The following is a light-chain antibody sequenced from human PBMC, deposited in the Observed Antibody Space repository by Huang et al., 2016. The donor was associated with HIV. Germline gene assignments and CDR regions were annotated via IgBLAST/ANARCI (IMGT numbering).Light chain of an antibody. CDR1: QHISDS. CDR2: VAS. Sequence: DIQMTQSPSSLSASVGDRVTITCRASQHISDSLAWYQQKPGKAPQLLLYVASRLETVVPSRFSGSGSGTDYTLTISSLQPEDFATYYCQQYYRNPRTFGQGTKVEI. J-gene: IGKJ1*01. CDR3: QQYYRNPRT. V-gene: IGKV1-NL1*01.